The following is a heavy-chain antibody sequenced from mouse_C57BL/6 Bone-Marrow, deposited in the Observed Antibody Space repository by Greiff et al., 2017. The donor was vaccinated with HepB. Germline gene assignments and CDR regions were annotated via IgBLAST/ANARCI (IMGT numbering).Heavy chain of an antibody. CDR2: ISDGGSYT. Sequence: EVQLVESGGGLVKPGGSLKLSCAASGFTFSSYAMSWVRQTPEKRLEWVATISDGGSYTYYPDNVKGRFTISRDNAKNNLYLQMSHLKSEDTAMYYCARRGRGFAYWGQGTLVTVSA. V-gene: IGHV5-4*01. CDR1: GFTFSSYA. J-gene: IGHJ3*01. CDR3: ARRGRGFAY.